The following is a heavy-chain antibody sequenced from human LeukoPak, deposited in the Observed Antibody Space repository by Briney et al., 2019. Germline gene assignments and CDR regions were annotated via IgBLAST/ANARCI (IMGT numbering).Heavy chain of an antibody. CDR2: INPNSGGT. D-gene: IGHD2-2*02. CDR1: GFTFTGYY. J-gene: IGHJ4*02. V-gene: IGHV1-2*02. CDR3: ARDQVIYHFDY. Sequence: ASVKVSCKASGFTFTGYYMHWVRQAPGQGLEWMGWINPNSGGTNYAQKFQGRVTMTTDTSTSTAYMELRSLRSDDTAVYYCARDQVIYHFDYWGQGTLVTVSS.